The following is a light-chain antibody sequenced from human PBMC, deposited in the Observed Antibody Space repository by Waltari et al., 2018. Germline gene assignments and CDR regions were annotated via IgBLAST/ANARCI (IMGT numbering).Light chain of an antibody. CDR2: YAS. Sequence: EIVLTQSPDFQSVTPTDKVTITCRASQSIGTSVHWYQQKPDQSPKLIIKYASQSISGVPSRFSGSGSGTGFTLSINSLEAEDTAVYYCHQSNGLPRTFGQGTKVEIK. V-gene: IGKV6D-21*02. CDR1: QSIGTS. CDR3: HQSNGLPRT. J-gene: IGKJ1*01.